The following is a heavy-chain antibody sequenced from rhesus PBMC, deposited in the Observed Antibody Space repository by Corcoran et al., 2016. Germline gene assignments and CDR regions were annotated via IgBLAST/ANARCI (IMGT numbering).Heavy chain of an antibody. Sequence: QVQLQESGPGLVKPSETLSLTCAVSGGSISGYYWNWIRHPPGRGLGWIGYIGGSRGRPHYTPSLESRVTISTDTSKNQFSLKLGSVTAADTAVYYCARNCRVWGRGVLVTVSS. CDR1: GGSISGYY. CDR3: ARNCRV. CDR2: IGGSRGRP. J-gene: IGHJ5-2*02. V-gene: IGHV4-165*02.